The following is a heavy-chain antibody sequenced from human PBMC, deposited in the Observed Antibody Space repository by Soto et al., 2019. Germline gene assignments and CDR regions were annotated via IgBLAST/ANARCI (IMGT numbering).Heavy chain of an antibody. D-gene: IGHD3-9*01. CDR3: AKDRYGSRKPLNWFDP. CDR1: GFTFSSYA. Sequence: EVQLLESGGGLVQPGGSLRLSCAASGFTFSSYAMSWVRQAPGKGLEWVSAISGSGGSTYYADSVKGRFTISRDNSKNTLYLQMHSLRAEDTAVYYCAKDRYGSRKPLNWFDPWGQGTLVTVSS. V-gene: IGHV3-23*01. J-gene: IGHJ5*02. CDR2: ISGSGGST.